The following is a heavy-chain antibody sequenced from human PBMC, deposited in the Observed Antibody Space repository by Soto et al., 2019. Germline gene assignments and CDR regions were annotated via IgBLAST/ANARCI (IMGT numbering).Heavy chain of an antibody. CDR3: AKEALRFKTTVTTLDS. CDR2: IRGNGGST. V-gene: IGHV3-23*01. J-gene: IGHJ5*01. D-gene: IGHD4-17*01. Sequence: GGSMRLSCAASGFTFSIYAMSWVLQAPGKGLEWVSGIRGNGGSTNYADSVKGRFTISRDNSKNTLYLQINSLRAEDTAVYFCAKEALRFKTTVTTLDSWGQGTMVTVPS. CDR1: GFTFSIYA.